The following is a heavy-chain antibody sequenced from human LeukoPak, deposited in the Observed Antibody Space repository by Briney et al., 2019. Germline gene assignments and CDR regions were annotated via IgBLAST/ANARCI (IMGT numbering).Heavy chain of an antibody. V-gene: IGHV4-4*07. J-gene: IGHJ4*02. Sequence: SETLSLTCTVSGGSIGSYYWSWIRQPAGKGLEWIGRIYTSGSTNYNPSLKSRVTMSVDTSKNQFSLKLSSVTAADTAVYYCARDKDSSGYRDYWGQGTLVTVSS. CDR2: IYTSGST. CDR3: ARDKDSSGYRDY. CDR1: GGSIGSYY. D-gene: IGHD3-22*01.